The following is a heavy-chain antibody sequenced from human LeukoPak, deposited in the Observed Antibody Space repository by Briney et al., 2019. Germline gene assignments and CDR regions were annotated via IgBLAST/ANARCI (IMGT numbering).Heavy chain of an antibody. CDR3: TTVTEKKFDY. D-gene: IGHD2-21*02. V-gene: IGHV1-46*03. J-gene: IGHJ4*02. Sequence: ASVKVSCKASGYTFTKYAMNWVRQAPGQGLEWMGIINPSVDSTSYAQKFQGRVTMTRDTSISTAYMELSRLRSDDTAVYYCTTVTEKKFDYWGQGTLVTVSS. CDR2: INPSVDST. CDR1: GYTFTKYA.